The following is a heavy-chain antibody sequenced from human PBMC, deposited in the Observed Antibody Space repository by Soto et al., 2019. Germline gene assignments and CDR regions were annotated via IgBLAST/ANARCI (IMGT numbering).Heavy chain of an antibody. D-gene: IGHD2-2*01. CDR2: ISAYNGNT. J-gene: IGHJ5*02. V-gene: IGHV1-18*01. CDR1: GYTFTSYG. Sequence: ASVKVSCKASGYTFTSYGISWVRQAPGQGLEWMGWISAYNGNTNYAQKLQGRVTMTTDTSTSTAYMELRSLRSDDTAVYYCARGLGHIVLVPAARNAVLDPWGQGTLVPVSS. CDR3: ARGLGHIVLVPAARNAVLDP.